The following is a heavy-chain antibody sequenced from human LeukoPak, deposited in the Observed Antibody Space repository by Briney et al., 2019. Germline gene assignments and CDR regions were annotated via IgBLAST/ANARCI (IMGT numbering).Heavy chain of an antibody. D-gene: IGHD3-9*01. J-gene: IGHJ6*02. CDR2: IYYSGST. CDR3: ARGLGDILTGYYYYGMDV. V-gene: IGHV4-59*01. CDR1: GGSISSYY. Sequence: SETLPLTCTVSGGSISSYYWSWIRQPPGKGLEWIGYIYYSGSTNYNPSLKSRVTISVDTSKNQFSLKLSSVTAADTAVYYCARGLGDILTGYYYYGMDVWGQGTTVTVSS.